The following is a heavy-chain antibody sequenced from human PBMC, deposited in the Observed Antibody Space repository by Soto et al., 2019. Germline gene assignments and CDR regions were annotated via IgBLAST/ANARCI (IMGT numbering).Heavy chain of an antibody. J-gene: IGHJ4*02. CDR1: GGSISSSSYY. V-gene: IGHV4-39*01. CDR3: ARGSYGAGSDY. Sequence: PSETLSLTCTVSGGSISSSSYYWGWIRQPPGKGLEWIGSIYYSGSTYYNPSLKSRVTISVDTSKNQFSLKLSSVTAADTAVYYCARGSYGAGSDYWGQGTLV. D-gene: IGHD3-10*01. CDR2: IYYSGST.